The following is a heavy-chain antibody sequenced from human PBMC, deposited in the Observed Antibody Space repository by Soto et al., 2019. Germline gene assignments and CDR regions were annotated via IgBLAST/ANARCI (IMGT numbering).Heavy chain of an antibody. D-gene: IGHD2-2*01. Sequence: PSETLSLTCAVYGGSFSGYYWSWIRQPPGKGLEWIGEINHSGSTNYNPSLKSRVTISVGTSKNQFSLKLSSVTAADTAVYYCARGVNYCSSTSCYVWWFDPWGQGTLVTVSS. CDR1: GGSFSGYY. V-gene: IGHV4-34*01. CDR2: INHSGST. CDR3: ARGVNYCSSTSCYVWWFDP. J-gene: IGHJ5*02.